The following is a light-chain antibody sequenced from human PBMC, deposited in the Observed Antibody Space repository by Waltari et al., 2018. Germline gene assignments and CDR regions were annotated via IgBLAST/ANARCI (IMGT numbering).Light chain of an antibody. J-gene: IGLJ1*01. CDR3: NARDSSANRL. Sequence: SSQLTQDPAGSVALGQPVRITRQGDSLRSYYASWDHQKPGQAPVLVIYGKTNRPPGIPDRFSGSSSGNTASLAIAGAKAEDEADYSGNARDSSANRLFGTGTKVTVL. CDR2: GKT. CDR1: SLRSYY. V-gene: IGLV3-19*01.